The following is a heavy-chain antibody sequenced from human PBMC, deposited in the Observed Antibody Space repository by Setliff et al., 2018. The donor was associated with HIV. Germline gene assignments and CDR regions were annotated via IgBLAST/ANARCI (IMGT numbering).Heavy chain of an antibody. CDR3: VRRDGYSYGFYFDY. J-gene: IGHJ4*02. V-gene: IGHV4-4*09. CDR2: IYTTGSN. CDR1: GDSISTYY. Sequence: SETLSLTCTVSGDSISTYYWSWVRQPPGKGLEWIGYIYTTGSNNYNPSLKSRVTMSVDKSKNQFSLRLTCVTAADTAVYYCVRRDGYSYGFYFDYWGQGTLVTVSS. D-gene: IGHD5-18*01.